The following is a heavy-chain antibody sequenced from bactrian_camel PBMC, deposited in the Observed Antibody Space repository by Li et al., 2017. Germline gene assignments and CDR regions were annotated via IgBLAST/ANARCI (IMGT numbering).Heavy chain of an antibody. CDR2: IDTDGST. V-gene: IGHV3S55*01. D-gene: IGHD3*01. J-gene: IGHJ4*01. CDR3: AAEIAECGLLFALFPPQDNR. Sequence: HVQLVESGGGSVQAGGSLRLSCAVSGHTYSRYSMAWWRQAPGKGRVGVAAIDTDGSTVYVDAVKGRFTISKDNARNTLYLEMNNLKPEDTGTYYCAAEIAECGLLFALFPPQDNRWGQGTQVTVS. CDR1: GHTYSRYS.